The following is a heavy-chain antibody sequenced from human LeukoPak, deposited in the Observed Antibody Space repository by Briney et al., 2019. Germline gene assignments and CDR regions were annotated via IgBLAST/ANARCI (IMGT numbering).Heavy chain of an antibody. Sequence: ASVKVSCKASGYAFTGYYMHWVRQAPGQGLEWMGWINPNSGGTNYAQKFQGRVTMARDTSISTAYMELSRLIFDDTTVYYCAREMVFNGSLHFDYWGQGTLVTVSS. D-gene: IGHD1-26*01. CDR1: GYAFTGYY. CDR3: AREMVFNGSLHFDY. V-gene: IGHV1-2*02. CDR2: INPNSGGT. J-gene: IGHJ4*02.